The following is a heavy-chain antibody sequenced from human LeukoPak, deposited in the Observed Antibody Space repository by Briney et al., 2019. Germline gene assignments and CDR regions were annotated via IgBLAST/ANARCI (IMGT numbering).Heavy chain of an antibody. Sequence: SETLSLTCAVYGGSFSGYYWSWIRQPPGKGLAWIGEINHSGSTNYNPSLKSRVTISVDTSKNQFSLKLSSVTAADTAVYYCASYCSSTSCYDMDVWGKGTTVTVSS. V-gene: IGHV4-34*01. J-gene: IGHJ6*03. CDR2: INHSGST. CDR3: ASYCSSTSCYDMDV. D-gene: IGHD2-2*01. CDR1: GGSFSGYY.